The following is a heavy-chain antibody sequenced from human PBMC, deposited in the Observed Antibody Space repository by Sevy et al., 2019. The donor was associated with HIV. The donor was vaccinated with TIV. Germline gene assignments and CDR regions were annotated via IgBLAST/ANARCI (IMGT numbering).Heavy chain of an antibody. CDR2: IWYDGSNK. Sequence: GGSLRLSCAASGFTFSSYGMHWVRQAPGKGLEWVAVIWYDGSNKYYADSVKGRFTISRDNSKNTLYLQMNSLSAEDTAVYYCARAVDTYYYDSSGYGVDYWGQGTLVTVSS. D-gene: IGHD3-22*01. CDR1: GFTFSSYG. CDR3: ARAVDTYYYDSSGYGVDY. V-gene: IGHV3-33*01. J-gene: IGHJ4*02.